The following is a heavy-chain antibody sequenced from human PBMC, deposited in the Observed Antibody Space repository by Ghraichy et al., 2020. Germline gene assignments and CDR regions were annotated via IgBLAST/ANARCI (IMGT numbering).Heavy chain of an antibody. Sequence: GGSLRLSCAASGFTFSSYSMNWVRQAPGKGLEWVSSISSSSSYIYYADSVKGRFTISRDNAKNSLYLQMNSLRAEDTAVYYCAREMNYYDSSGYYLDYWGQGTLVTVSS. CDR2: ISSSSSYI. CDR1: GFTFSSYS. J-gene: IGHJ4*02. V-gene: IGHV3-21*01. D-gene: IGHD3-22*01. CDR3: AREMNYYDSSGYYLDY.